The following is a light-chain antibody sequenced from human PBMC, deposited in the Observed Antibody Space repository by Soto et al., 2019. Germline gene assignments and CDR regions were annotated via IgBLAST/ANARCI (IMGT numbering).Light chain of an antibody. J-gene: IGKJ2*01. CDR2: WAS. CDR3: QQYYSTPYT. V-gene: IGKV4-1*01. Sequence: DIVMTQSPDSLAVSLGERATINCKSSQSVLYSSNNKNCLTWYQQKPGQPPKLLIYWASTRESGVPDRFSGSGSGTDFTLTISSLQAEDVAVYSCQQYYSTPYTFGQGTKLEIK. CDR1: QSVLYSSNNKNC.